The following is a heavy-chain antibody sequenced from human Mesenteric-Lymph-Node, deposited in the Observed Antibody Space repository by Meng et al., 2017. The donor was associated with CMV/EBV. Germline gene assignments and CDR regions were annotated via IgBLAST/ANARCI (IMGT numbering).Heavy chain of an antibody. CDR2: IYYSGST. CDR3: AKDPGYYYGMDV. CDR1: GGSISSGDYY. V-gene: IGHV4-30-4*08. J-gene: IGHJ6*02. Sequence: LTLSCTVSGGSISSGDYYWSWIRQRPGKGLEWIRYIYYSGSTYYNPSLKSRVTISVDTSKNQFTLKLSSVTAADTAVYYCAKDPGYYYGMDVWGQGTTVTVSS.